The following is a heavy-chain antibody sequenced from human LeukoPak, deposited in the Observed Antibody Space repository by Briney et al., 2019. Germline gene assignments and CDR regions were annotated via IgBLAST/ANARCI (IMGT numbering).Heavy chain of an antibody. CDR3: EISVGYCSSTSCRRAFDI. CDR1: GGSISSNCYY. V-gene: IGHV4-39*01. CDR2: IYYSAST. Sequence: SETLSLTCTVSGGSISSNCYYWCWIRQPPRKGLEWSMSIYYSASTNYNPSLKSRVTISVDTSKNQFSLKLSSVTAAHTAMYYCEISVGYCSSTSCRRAFDIWGEGTMVTVSS. J-gene: IGHJ3*02. D-gene: IGHD2-2*01.